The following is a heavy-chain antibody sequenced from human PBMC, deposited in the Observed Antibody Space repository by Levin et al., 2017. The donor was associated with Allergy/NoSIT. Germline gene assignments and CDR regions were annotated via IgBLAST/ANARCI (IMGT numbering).Heavy chain of an antibody. J-gene: IGHJ3*02. D-gene: IGHD1-7*01. V-gene: IGHV3-21*01. CDR3: ARGTLELGI. CDR2: ISSSSSYI. CDR1: GFTFSSYS. Sequence: GESLKISCAASGFTFSSYSMNWVRQAPGKGLEWVSSISSSSSYIYYADSVKGRFTISRDNAKNSLYLQMNSLRAEDTAVYYCARGTLELGIWGQGTMVTVSS.